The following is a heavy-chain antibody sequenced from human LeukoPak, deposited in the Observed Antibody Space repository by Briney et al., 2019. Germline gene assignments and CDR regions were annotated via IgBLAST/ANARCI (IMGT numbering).Heavy chain of an antibody. CDR1: GYTFTGYY. CDR3: ARLIAAAGTNWFDP. J-gene: IGHJ5*02. CDR2: INPNSGGT. Sequence: ASVKVSCKASGYTFTGYYMHWVRQAPGQGLEWMGWINPNSGGTNYAQKFQGRVTMTRDTSISTAYMELSRLRSDDTAVYYRARLIAAAGTNWFDPWGQGTLVTVSS. D-gene: IGHD6-13*01. V-gene: IGHV1-2*02.